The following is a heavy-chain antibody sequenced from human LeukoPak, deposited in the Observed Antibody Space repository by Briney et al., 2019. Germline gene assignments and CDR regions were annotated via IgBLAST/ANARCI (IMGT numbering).Heavy chain of an antibody. V-gene: IGHV3-13*01. CDR3: ARQSTPHGNFDY. Sequence: PGGSLRLSCAASGFILSSYAMHWVRQPAGKGLEWVSALGTAGDTFYPGSVKGRFTISRDSAKKSLFLQMSSLRAEDTAIYYCARQSTPHGNFDYWGQGTLVTVSS. J-gene: IGHJ4*02. CDR2: LGTAGDT. CDR1: GFILSSYA. D-gene: IGHD5-24*01.